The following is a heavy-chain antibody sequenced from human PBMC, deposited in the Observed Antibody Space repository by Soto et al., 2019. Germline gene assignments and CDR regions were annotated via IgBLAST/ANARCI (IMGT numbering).Heavy chain of an antibody. Sequence: SETLSLTCAVSGVSLSPHYWNWIRQPPGKGLEWIGYSYYSGSTTYNHALKSRVTISVDTSKNRFSLNLRSVTAADTAVYYCARGSYYGSGENWGQGTLVTVSS. V-gene: IGHV4-59*11. CDR2: SYYSGST. D-gene: IGHD3-10*01. CDR3: ARGSYYGSGEN. CDR1: GVSLSPHY. J-gene: IGHJ4*02.